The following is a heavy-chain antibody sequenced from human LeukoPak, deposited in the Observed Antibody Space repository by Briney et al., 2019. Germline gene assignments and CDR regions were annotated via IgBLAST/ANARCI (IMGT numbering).Heavy chain of an antibody. CDR1: GFTFSSYW. J-gene: IGHJ4*02. CDR2: INSDGSST. CDR3: ARAPNWVAGTAFDY. V-gene: IGHV3-74*01. D-gene: IGHD6-19*01. Sequence: GGSLRLSCAASGFTFSSYWMHWVRQAPGKGLVWVSRINSDGSSTSYADSVKGRFTISRDNAKNTLYLQMNSLRAEGTAVYYCARAPNWVAGTAFDYWGQGTLVTVSS.